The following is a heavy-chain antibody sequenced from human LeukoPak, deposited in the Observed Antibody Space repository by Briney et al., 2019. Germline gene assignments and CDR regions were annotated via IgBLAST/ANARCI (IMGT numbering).Heavy chain of an antibody. J-gene: IGHJ6*02. Sequence: ASVKVSCKVSGYTLTELSMHWVRQAPGKGLEWMGGFDPEDGETIYAQKFQGRVTMTEDTSTDTAYMELSSLRSEDTAVYYCARGAIQLGSMDVWGQGTTVTVSS. CDR2: FDPEDGET. CDR3: ARGAIQLGSMDV. CDR1: GYTLTELS. D-gene: IGHD2-2*02. V-gene: IGHV1-24*01.